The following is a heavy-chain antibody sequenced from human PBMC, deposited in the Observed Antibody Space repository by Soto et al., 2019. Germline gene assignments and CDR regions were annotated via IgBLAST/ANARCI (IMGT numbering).Heavy chain of an antibody. CDR3: ARVDDYGDSHPVDI. V-gene: IGHV3-33*01. D-gene: IGHD4-17*01. Sequence: ESGGGVVQPGRSLRLSCAASGFTFSSYGMHWVRQAPGKGLEWVAVIWYDGSNKYYADSVKGRFTISRDNSKNTLYLQMNSLRAEDTAVYYCARVDDYGDSHPVDIWGQGTMVTVSS. CDR2: IWYDGSNK. J-gene: IGHJ3*02. CDR1: GFTFSSYG.